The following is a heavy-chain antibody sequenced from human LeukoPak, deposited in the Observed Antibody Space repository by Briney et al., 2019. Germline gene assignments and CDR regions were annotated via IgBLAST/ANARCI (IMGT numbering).Heavy chain of an antibody. CDR1: GFTFTNYA. CDR2: ISGSGGST. D-gene: IGHD2-15*01. J-gene: IGHJ4*02. Sequence: QAGGSLRLSCAASGFTFTNYAMNWVRQAPGKGLEWVSGISGSGGSTYYADSVKGRFTISRDNSKNTLYLQMNSLRAEDTAVYYCATSGDDIVVVVAASFDYWGQGTLVTVSP. V-gene: IGHV3-23*01. CDR3: ATSGDDIVVVVAASFDY.